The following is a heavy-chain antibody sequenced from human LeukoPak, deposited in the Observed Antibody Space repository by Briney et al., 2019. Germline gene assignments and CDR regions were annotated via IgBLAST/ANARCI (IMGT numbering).Heavy chain of an antibody. Sequence: PSETLSLTCTVSGGSISSYYWSWIRQPPGKGLEWIGYIYYSRSTNYNPSLKSRVTISVDTSKNQFSLKLSSVTAADTAVYYCARGLRLGELSLLYWGQGTLVTVSS. J-gene: IGHJ4*02. D-gene: IGHD3-16*02. CDR2: IYYSRST. CDR1: GGSISSYY. V-gene: IGHV4-59*01. CDR3: ARGLRLGELSLLY.